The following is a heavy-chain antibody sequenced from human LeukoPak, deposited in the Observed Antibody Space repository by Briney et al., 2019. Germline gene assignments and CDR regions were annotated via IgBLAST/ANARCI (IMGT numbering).Heavy chain of an antibody. CDR1: GGSISSIGYY. CDR3: ARERVVTASLDY. J-gene: IGHJ4*02. D-gene: IGHD2-21*02. CDR2: IYYSGST. V-gene: IGHV4-39*07. Sequence: SETLSLTCTVSGGSISSIGYYWGWIRQPPGTGLECIGSIYYSGSTYYNPSLKSRVTISVDTSKNQFSLKLSSVTAADTAVYYCARERVVTASLDYWGQGTLVTVSS.